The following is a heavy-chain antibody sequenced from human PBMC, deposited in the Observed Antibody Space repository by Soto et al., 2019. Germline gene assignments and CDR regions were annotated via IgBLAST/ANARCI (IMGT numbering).Heavy chain of an antibody. CDR3: AREDSSFLYYGMDV. D-gene: IGHD6-6*01. CDR2: ISSSGSTI. CDR1: GFTFSSYE. V-gene: IGHV3-48*03. Sequence: PGGSLRLSCAASGFTFSSYEMNWVRQAPGKGLEWVSYISSSGSTIYYADSVKGRFTISRDNAKNSLYLQMNSLRAEDTAVYYCAREDSSFLYYGMDVWGQGTTVTVSS. J-gene: IGHJ6*02.